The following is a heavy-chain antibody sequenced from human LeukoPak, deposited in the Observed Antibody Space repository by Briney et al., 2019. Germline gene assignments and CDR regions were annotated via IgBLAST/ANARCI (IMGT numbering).Heavy chain of an antibody. D-gene: IGHD1-26*01. CDR3: ARSQTGGTFDY. CDR1: GGSFSGYY. CDR2: INHSGST. J-gene: IGHJ4*02. V-gene: IGHV4-34*01. Sequence: PSETLSLTCAVYGGSFSGYYWSWIRQPPGKGLEWIGEINHSGSTNYNPSLKSRVTISVDTSKNQFPLKLSSVTAADTAVYYCARSQTGGTFDYWGQGALVTVSS.